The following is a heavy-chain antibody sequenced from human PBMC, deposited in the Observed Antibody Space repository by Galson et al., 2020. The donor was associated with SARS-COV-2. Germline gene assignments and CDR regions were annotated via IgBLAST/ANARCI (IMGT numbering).Heavy chain of an antibody. J-gene: IGHJ6*02. CDR3: ARVRWYYDILTGYSQEYGMDV. D-gene: IGHD3-9*01. CDR1: GFTFSSYW. V-gene: IGHV3-7*01. CDR2: IKQDGSEK. Sequence: GGSLRLSCAASGFTFSSYWMSWVRQAPGKGLEWVANIKQDGSEKYYVDSVKGRFTISRDNAKNSLYLQMNSLRAEDTAVYYCARVRWYYDILTGYSQEYGMDVWGQGTTVTVSS.